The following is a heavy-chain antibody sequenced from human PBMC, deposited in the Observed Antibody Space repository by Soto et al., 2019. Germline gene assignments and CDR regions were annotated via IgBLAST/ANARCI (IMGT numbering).Heavy chain of an antibody. CDR2: IYYSGST. D-gene: IGHD3-22*01. V-gene: IGHV4-31*03. J-gene: IGHJ4*02. CDR3: ARATSSGYYYAD. CDR1: GGSIYSGGYY. Sequence: QVQLQESGPRLVKPSQTLSLTCTVSGGSIYSGGYYWSWIRQHPGKGLEWIGYIYYSGSTYYNPSLQSRVTISLDTAKNQFSLKLSSVTAADTAVYFCARATSSGYYYADWGPGTLVTVSS.